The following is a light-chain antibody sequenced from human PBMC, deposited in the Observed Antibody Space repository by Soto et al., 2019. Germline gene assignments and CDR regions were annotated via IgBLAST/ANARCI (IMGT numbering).Light chain of an antibody. CDR1: QSVLYSSNNKNY. Sequence: DIVMTQSPDSLAVSLGERATINCKSSQSVLYSSNNKNYLAWYQQKPGQPPKLLIYWASTRESGGPDRFSGSGSGTDFTLTISSLQAEDVAVYYCQQYYRTPPSFVQGTKVEIK. J-gene: IGKJ1*01. CDR3: QQYYRTPPS. V-gene: IGKV4-1*01. CDR2: WAS.